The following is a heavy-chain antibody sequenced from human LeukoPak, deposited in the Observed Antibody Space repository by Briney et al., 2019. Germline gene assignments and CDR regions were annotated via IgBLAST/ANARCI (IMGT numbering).Heavy chain of an antibody. CDR2: IDRDGSRI. CDR3: VRGNDYGGPHY. J-gene: IGHJ4*02. D-gene: IGHD4-23*01. CDR1: GFTFNNYA. V-gene: IGHV3-74*01. Sequence: PGGSLRLFCAGSGFTFNNYAMSWVRQAPGKGLVWVSRIDRDGSRINYADSVKGRFTISRDNGKNTLFLQMNSLRAEDAAVYYCVRGNDYGGPHYWGQGTLVTVSS.